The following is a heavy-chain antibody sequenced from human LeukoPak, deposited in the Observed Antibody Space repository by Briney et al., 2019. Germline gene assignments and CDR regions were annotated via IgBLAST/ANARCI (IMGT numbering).Heavy chain of an antibody. D-gene: IGHD6-13*01. CDR2: ISGGGVTT. Sequence: GGSLRLSCAASGFTFSSYAMSWVRQAPGKGLEWVSTISGGGVTTYYEDSVKGRLTISRDNSKNTVSLQMNSLRDDDTAVYFCARESPVAAVGRSWFDPWGQGTLVTVSS. CDR3: ARESPVAAVGRSWFDP. J-gene: IGHJ5*02. V-gene: IGHV3-23*01. CDR1: GFTFSSYA.